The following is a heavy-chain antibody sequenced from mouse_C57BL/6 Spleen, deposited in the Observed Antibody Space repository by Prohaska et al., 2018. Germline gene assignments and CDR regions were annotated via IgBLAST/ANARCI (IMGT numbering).Heavy chain of an antibody. J-gene: IGHJ1*03. Sequence: NMNWVKQSNGKSLEWIGVINPNYGTTSYNQKFKGKATLTVDQSSSTAYMQLNSLTSEDSAVYYCASPEWYFDVWGTGTTVTVSS. V-gene: IGHV1-39*01. CDR1: N. CDR3: ASPEWYFDV. CDR2: INPNYGTT.